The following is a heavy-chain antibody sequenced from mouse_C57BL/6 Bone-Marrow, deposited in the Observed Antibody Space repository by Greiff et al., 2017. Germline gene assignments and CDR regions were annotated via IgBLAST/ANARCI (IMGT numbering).Heavy chain of an antibody. J-gene: IGHJ2*01. CDR3: VSGVYGAFDY. V-gene: IGHV14-3*01. Sequence: EVKLQESVAELVRPGASVKLSCTASGYNIKNTYMHWVKQRPEQGLEWIGRIDPANGNTTYDPKFQGKATITADTSSTTAYLQLSSLTSEDSAIYYCVSGVYGAFDYWGQGTTLTVSS. CDR2: IDPANGNT. D-gene: IGHD1-1*01. CDR1: GYNIKNTY.